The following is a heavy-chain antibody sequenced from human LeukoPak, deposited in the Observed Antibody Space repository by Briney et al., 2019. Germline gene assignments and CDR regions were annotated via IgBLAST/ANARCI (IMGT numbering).Heavy chain of an antibody. Sequence: GGSLRLSCATSGFTFTTSWMHWVRQAPGKGLVWVSRINTDGNTRDYADSVKGRFTISRDNAKNTLYLQMNSLRAEDTAIYYCVRAMGYYDKVWGQGTLVTVSS. CDR2: INTDGNTR. CDR1: GFTFTTSW. J-gene: IGHJ4*02. CDR3: VRAMGYYDKV. D-gene: IGHD3-22*01. V-gene: IGHV3-74*01.